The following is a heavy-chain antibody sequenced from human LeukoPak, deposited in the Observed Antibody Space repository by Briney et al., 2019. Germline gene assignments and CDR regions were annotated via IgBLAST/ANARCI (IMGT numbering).Heavy chain of an antibody. Sequence: SETLSLTCTVSSGSISSSSYYWGWIRQPPGKGLEWIGSIYYSGSTYYNPSLKSRVTISVDTSKNQFSLKLSSVTAADTAVYYCARGHAFDIWGQGTMVTVSS. CDR3: ARGHAFDI. CDR2: IYYSGST. CDR1: SGSISSSSYY. V-gene: IGHV4-39*07. J-gene: IGHJ3*02.